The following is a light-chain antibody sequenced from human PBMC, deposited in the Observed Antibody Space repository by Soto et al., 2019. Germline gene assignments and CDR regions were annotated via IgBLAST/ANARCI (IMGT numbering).Light chain of an antibody. CDR2: WAS. CDR1: QNILYGSNTKSS. J-gene: IGKJ1*01. CDR3: QQYYSTPWT. Sequence: DIVMTQSPDSLAVSLGKRATINCKSSQNILYGSNTKSSLGWYQQKPGQPPKLLIYWASTRESGVPDRFSGSGSGTDFTLTISSLQAEDVAVYYCQQYYSTPWTFGQGTKVEIK. V-gene: IGKV4-1*01.